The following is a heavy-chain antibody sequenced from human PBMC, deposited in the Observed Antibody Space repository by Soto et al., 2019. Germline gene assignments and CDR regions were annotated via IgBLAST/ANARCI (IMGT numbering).Heavy chain of an antibody. CDR2: IYYSGST. CDR3: ASGIAAARTRLAC. V-gene: IGHV4-59*08. Sequence: PSQMLSLTCSVAEGTISSYYWRCIRQPPGKGLEWIGYIYYSGSTNYNPSLKSRVTISVGTSKNQFCLKLSSVTAADTAVYYCASGIAAARTRLACWGQRTLVTVSP. D-gene: IGHD6-13*01. J-gene: IGHJ4*02. CDR1: EGTISSYY.